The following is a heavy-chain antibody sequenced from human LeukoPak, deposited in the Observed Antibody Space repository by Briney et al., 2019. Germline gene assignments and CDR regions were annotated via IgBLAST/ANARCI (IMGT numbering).Heavy chain of an antibody. D-gene: IGHD6-19*01. CDR2: IKQDGSER. V-gene: IGHV3-7*01. J-gene: IGHJ4*02. Sequence: PGGSLRLSCAASGFTFSSYWMSWVRQAPGKGLEWVANIKQDGSERYYVDSVKGRFTISRDNAKNSLYLQMNSLRAEDTAVYYCARHSGYSSGWYPGYFDYWGQGTLVTVSS. CDR3: ARHSGYSSGWYPGYFDY. CDR1: GFTFSSYW.